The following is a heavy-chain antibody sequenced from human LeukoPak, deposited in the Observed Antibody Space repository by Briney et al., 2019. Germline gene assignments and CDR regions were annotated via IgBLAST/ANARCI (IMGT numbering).Heavy chain of an antibody. V-gene: IGHV4-34*01. Sequence: SETLSLTCAVYGGSFSGYYWSWIRQPPGKGLEWIGEIDHSGRTNSNPSLKSRVTISVDTSKNQFSLRLSSVTAADTAAYYCARKSIVAAGRKPYDYWDQGTLVTVSS. J-gene: IGHJ4*02. CDR3: ARKSIVAAGRKPYDY. CDR1: GGSFSGYY. D-gene: IGHD6-13*01. CDR2: IDHSGRT.